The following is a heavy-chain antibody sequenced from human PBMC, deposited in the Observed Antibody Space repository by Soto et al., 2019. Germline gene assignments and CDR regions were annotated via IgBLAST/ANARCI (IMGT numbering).Heavy chain of an antibody. J-gene: IGHJ4*02. CDR3: ARDLYDYIWGSYRFDY. CDR2: INPSGGST. CDR1: GYTFTSYY. Sequence: ASVKVSCKGSGYTFTSYYMHWVRQAPGQGLEWMGIINPSGGSTSYAQKFQGRVTMTRDTSTSTVYMELSSLRSEDTAVYYCARDLYDYIWGSYRFDYWGQGTLVTVS. V-gene: IGHV1-46*03. D-gene: IGHD3-16*02.